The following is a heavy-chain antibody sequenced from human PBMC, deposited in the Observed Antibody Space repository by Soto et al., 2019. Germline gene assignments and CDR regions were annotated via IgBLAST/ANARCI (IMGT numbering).Heavy chain of an antibody. CDR2: IYYSGST. CDR1: VGSISSYY. D-gene: IGHD3-3*01. V-gene: IGHV4-59*01. CDR3: ARVDDFWSGYSLSFDY. J-gene: IGHJ4*02. Sequence: SETLSLTCTVSVGSISSYYWSWIRQPPGKGLEWIGYIYYSGSTNYNPSLKSRVTISVDTSKNQFSLKLSSVTAADTAVYYCARVDDFWSGYSLSFDYWGQGTLVTVSS.